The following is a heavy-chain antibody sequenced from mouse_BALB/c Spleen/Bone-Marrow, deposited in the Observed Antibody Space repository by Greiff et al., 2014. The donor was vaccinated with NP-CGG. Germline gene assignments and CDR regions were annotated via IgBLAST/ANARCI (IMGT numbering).Heavy chain of an antibody. CDR1: GYTFSDYW. D-gene: IGHD1-1*02. V-gene: IGHV1-9*01. CDR2: ILPGGGST. J-gene: IGHJ4*01. CDR3: AKGGHVMDY. Sequence: VMLVESGAELMKPGASVMIPCKATGYTFSDYWIEWVKQRPGHGLEWIGEILPGGGSTNYNENFKGKATFTADTSSNTAYMQLSSLTSEDSAVYYCAKGGHVMDYWGQGTSVTVSS.